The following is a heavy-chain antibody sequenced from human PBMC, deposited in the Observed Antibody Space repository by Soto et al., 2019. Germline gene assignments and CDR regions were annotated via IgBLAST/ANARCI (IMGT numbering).Heavy chain of an antibody. CDR3: ARSPNYYYYGFDV. CDR1: GGSVSGGDYF. V-gene: IGHV4-61*08. D-gene: IGHD3-10*01. J-gene: IGHJ6*02. CDR2: IYYSGST. Sequence: PSETLSLTCTVSGGSVSGGDYFWSWLRQSPGKRLEWIAYIYYSGSTNYNPSLKSRATISVDTSKSQVSLTLTSMTAADAALYYCARSPNYYYYGFDVWGQGTAVTVSS.